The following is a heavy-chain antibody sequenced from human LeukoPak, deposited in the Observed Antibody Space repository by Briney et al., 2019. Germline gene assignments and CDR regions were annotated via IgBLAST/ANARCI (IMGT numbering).Heavy chain of an antibody. CDR2: INQDASET. CDR1: GFPFISYL. D-gene: IGHD2-21*02. Sequence: GSLSLSCAASGFPFISYLMSWVRQAPGKGLEWVAKINQDASETYYVDSVKGRFSISRDNAKNSLSLQMNSLRAEDTAVYYCARHRVTHFDYWGQGTLVTVSS. J-gene: IGHJ4*02. CDR3: ARHRVTHFDY. V-gene: IGHV3-7*01.